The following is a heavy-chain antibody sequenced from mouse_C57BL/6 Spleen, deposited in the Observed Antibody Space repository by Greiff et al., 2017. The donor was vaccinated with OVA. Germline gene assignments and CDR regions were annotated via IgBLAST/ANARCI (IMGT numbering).Heavy chain of an antibody. D-gene: IGHD1-1*01. CDR1: GFTFSDYY. V-gene: IGHV5-12*01. CDR2: ISNGGGST. J-gene: IGHJ4*01. CDR3: ARQMGFTAYAMDY. Sequence: DVMLVESGGGLVQPGGSLKLSCAASGFTFSDYYMYWVRQTPEKRLEWVAYISNGGGSTYYPDTVKGRFTISRDNAKNTLYLQMSRLKSEDTAMYYCARQMGFTAYAMDYWGQGTSVTVSS.